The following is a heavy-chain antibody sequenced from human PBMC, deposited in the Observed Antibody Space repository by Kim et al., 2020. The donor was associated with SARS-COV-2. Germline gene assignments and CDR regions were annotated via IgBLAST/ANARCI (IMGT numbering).Heavy chain of an antibody. CDR1: GFTFSTYG. V-gene: IGHV3-30*18. D-gene: IGHD6-19*01. Sequence: GGSLRLSCAASGFTFSTYGMHWVRQAPGKGLEWVAVISYDGTNKYFADSVKGRFTISRDNSKNTLYLQMNSPRAEDTAVYHCAQDRWQLLGSGCDYWGQG. J-gene: IGHJ4*02. CDR2: ISYDGTNK. CDR3: AQDRWQLLGSGCDY.